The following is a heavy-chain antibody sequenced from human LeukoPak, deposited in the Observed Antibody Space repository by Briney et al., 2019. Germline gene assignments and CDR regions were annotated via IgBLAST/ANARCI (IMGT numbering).Heavy chain of an antibody. Sequence: GGSLRLSCTASGFTFSNFWMGWVRQAPGKGLEWVANIKQDETEKFYLGSVKGRFTISRDNSKNTLYLQMNSLRAEDTAVYYCARLRIVGATRAFDYWGQGTLVTVSS. CDR2: IKQDETEK. V-gene: IGHV3-7*01. CDR3: ARLRIVGATRAFDY. D-gene: IGHD1-26*01. J-gene: IGHJ4*02. CDR1: GFTFSNFW.